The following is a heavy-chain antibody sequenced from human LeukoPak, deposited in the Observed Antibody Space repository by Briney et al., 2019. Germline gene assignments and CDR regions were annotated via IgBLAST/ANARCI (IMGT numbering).Heavy chain of an antibody. V-gene: IGHV3-7*02. J-gene: IGHJ4*02. Sequence: GGSLRLSGAASGFDFSSYWMSGVRQAPGKGLEWVANINQDGSEKYYVDSVKGRFTISRDNAKNSLYLQMNSLKDEDTSVYYCASSRNWGQGTLVTVSS. CDR1: GFDFSSYW. CDR2: INQDGSEK. CDR3: ASSRN.